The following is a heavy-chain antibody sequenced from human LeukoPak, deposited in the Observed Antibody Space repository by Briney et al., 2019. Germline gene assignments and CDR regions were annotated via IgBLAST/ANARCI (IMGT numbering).Heavy chain of an antibody. J-gene: IGHJ4*02. V-gene: IGHV1-2*06. D-gene: IGHD2-15*01. CDR3: AQTEGYCSGGSCYARDY. Sequence: ASVKVSCKASGYTFTGYYMHWVRQAPGQGLEWVGRINPNSGGTKYAQKFQGRVTMTRDTSISTAYMELSRLRSDDTAVSCCAQTEGYCSGGSCYARDYWGQGTLVTVSS. CDR1: GYTFTGYY. CDR2: INPNSGGT.